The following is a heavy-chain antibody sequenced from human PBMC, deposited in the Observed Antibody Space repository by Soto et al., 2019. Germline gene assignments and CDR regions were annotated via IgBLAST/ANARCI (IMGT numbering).Heavy chain of an antibody. D-gene: IGHD6-19*01. CDR2: INAGNGNT. Sequence: QVQLVQSGAEEKKPGASVKVSRKASGYTFTKYAMHWVRQAPGQSLEWMGWINAGNGNTKYSQKFQGRVTITRDTSASTAYMELSSLRAEDTAVYYCAREQWRGVDYWGQGTLVTVSS. J-gene: IGHJ4*02. CDR3: AREQWRGVDY. CDR1: GYTFTKYA. V-gene: IGHV1-3*05.